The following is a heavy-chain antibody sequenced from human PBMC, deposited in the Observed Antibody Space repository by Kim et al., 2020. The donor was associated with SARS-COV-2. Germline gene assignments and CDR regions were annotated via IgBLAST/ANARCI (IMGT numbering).Heavy chain of an antibody. CDR1: GYSFTSYW. J-gene: IGHJ6*02. V-gene: IGHV5-10-1*01. Sequence: GESLKISCKGSGYSFTSYWISWVRQMPGKGLEWMGRIDPSDSYTNYSPSFQGHVTISADKSISTAYLQWSSLKASDTAMYYCAGPRGDSSGEDYYYGMDVWGQGTTVTVS. CDR3: AGPRGDSSGEDYYYGMDV. CDR2: IDPSDSYT. D-gene: IGHD3-22*01.